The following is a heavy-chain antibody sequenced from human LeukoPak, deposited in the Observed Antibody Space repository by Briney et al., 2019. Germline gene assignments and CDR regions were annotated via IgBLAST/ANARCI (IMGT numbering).Heavy chain of an antibody. CDR2: IYHSGNN. Sequence: PSETLSLTCAVSGYSISSGYYWGWVRRPPGKGLEWIGSIYHSGNNYYNPSLKSRVTISVDTSRNQFSLKLSSVTAADTAVYYCARDLVRGYSYGVFDYWGQGTLVTVSS. D-gene: IGHD5-18*01. V-gene: IGHV4-38-2*01. CDR3: ARDLVRGYSYGVFDY. J-gene: IGHJ4*02. CDR1: GYSISSGYY.